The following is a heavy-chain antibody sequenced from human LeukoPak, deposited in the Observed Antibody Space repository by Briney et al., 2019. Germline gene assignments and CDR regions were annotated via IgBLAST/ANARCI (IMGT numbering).Heavy chain of an antibody. D-gene: IGHD5-18*01. Sequence: GGSLRLSCAASGFTFSSYGMHWVRQAPGKELEWVAVISYDGSNKYYADSVKGRFTISRDNSKNTLYLQMNSLRAEDTAVYYCAKSGRRGYSYGHRFKYYFDYWGQGTLVTVSS. CDR3: AKSGRRGYSYGHRFKYYFDY. V-gene: IGHV3-30*18. J-gene: IGHJ4*02. CDR1: GFTFSSYG. CDR2: ISYDGSNK.